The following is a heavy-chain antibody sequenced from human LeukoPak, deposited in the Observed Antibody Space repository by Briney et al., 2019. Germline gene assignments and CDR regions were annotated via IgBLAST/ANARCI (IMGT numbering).Heavy chain of an antibody. CDR1: GGSISRYY. J-gene: IGHJ4*02. V-gene: IGHV4-59*01. Sequence: SETLSLTCTVSGGSISRYYWSWIRQPPGKGLEWIGYIYDSGSTNYNPSLNSRVTISVDTSQNQFSLKLTSVTAADTAVYYCARGPRDDILTGYYRDWGQGTLVTVSS. CDR3: ARGPRDDILTGYYRD. D-gene: IGHD3-9*01. CDR2: IYDSGST.